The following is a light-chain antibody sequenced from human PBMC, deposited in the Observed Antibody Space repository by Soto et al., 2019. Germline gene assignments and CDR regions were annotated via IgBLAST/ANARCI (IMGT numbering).Light chain of an antibody. V-gene: IGLV2-23*02. Sequence: QSALTQPASVSGSPGQSITISCTGTSSEVGSYNLVSWYQQHPGKAPKLMIYEVNKRPSGVPDRFSGSKSGNTASLTISGLQAEDEADYYCYSYAGSFTFYVFGTGTKVKVL. CDR2: EVN. CDR3: YSYAGSFTFYV. J-gene: IGLJ1*01. CDR1: SSEVGSYNL.